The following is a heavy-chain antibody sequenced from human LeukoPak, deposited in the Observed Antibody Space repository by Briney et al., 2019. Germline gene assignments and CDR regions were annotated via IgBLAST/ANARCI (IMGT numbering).Heavy chain of an antibody. J-gene: IGHJ6*02. CDR2: IYYSGST. CDR1: GGSISSYY. Sequence: PSETLSLTCTVSGGSISSYYWSWIRQPPGKGLEWIGYIYYSGSTNYNPSLKSRVTISVDTSKNQFSLKLSSVTAADTAVYYCARIAYCGGDCYSYAYYYGMDVWGQGTTVTVSS. D-gene: IGHD2-21*02. CDR3: ARIAYCGGDCYSYAYYYGMDV. V-gene: IGHV4-59*01.